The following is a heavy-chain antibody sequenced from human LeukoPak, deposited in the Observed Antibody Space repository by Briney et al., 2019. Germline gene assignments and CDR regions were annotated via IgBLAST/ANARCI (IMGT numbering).Heavy chain of an antibody. D-gene: IGHD3-3*01. Sequence: PSETLSLTCGVSGGSVINTNWWTWVRQPPVKGLEWIGEVHLDGRTNYNPSLESRLTMSVDVSENQVSLKLTSVTAADTAVYYCAREGGFYRPLDYSGQGTLVTVSS. CDR2: VHLDGRT. CDR1: GGSVINTNW. CDR3: AREGGFYRPLDY. J-gene: IGHJ4*02. V-gene: IGHV4-4*02.